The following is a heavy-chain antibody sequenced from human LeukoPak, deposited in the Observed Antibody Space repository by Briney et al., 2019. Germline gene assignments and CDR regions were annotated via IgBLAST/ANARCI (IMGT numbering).Heavy chain of an antibody. V-gene: IGHV3-30*03. CDR3: VFEGRADAFDI. D-gene: IGHD3-10*01. J-gene: IGHJ3*02. Sequence: PGRSLRLSCAASGFTFSSYGMHWVRQAPGKGLEWVAVISYDGSNKYYSDSVKGRFTISRDNSKNTLYLQMNRLRAEDTAVYYCVFEGRADAFDIWGQGTMVTVSS. CDR1: GFTFSSYG. CDR2: ISYDGSNK.